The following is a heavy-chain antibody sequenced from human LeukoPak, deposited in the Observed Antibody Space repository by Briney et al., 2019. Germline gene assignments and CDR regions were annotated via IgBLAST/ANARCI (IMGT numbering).Heavy chain of an antibody. V-gene: IGHV1-69*06. D-gene: IGHD2-2*01. CDR1: GGTFSSYA. CDR2: IIPIFGTA. CDR3: ARTSRRYCSNTSCYDFDY. J-gene: IGHJ4*02. Sequence: GASVKVSCKASGGTFSSYAISWVRQAPGQGLEWMGGIIPIFGTANYAQKFQGRVTITADKSTSTAYMELSSLRSEDTAVYYCARTSRRYCSNTSCYDFDYWGQGTLVTVSS.